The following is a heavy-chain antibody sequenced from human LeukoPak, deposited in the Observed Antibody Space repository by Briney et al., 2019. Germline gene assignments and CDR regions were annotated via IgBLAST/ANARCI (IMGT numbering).Heavy chain of an antibody. D-gene: IGHD3-22*01. V-gene: IGHV1-18*01. CDR3: ARKKRCNSSGYQDAFDI. J-gene: IGHJ3*02. CDR2: ISAYNGNT. CDR1: GYTFTSYG. Sequence: VASVKVSCKASGYTFTSYGISWVRQAPGQGLEWMGWISAYNGNTNYAQKPQGRVTMTTDTSTSTAYMELRSLRSDDTAVYYCARKKRCNSSGYQDAFDIWGQGTMVTVSS.